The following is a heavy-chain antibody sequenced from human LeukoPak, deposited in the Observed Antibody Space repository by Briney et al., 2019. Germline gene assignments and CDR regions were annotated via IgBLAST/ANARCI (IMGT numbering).Heavy chain of an antibody. CDR1: GFTFSSYG. J-gene: IGHJ4*02. D-gene: IGHD3-10*01. CDR3: AKDRSPTMVRGVMLAFDY. Sequence: GGSLRLSCAASGFTFSSYGMHWVRQAPGKGLEWVAVISYDGSNKYYADSVKGRFTISRDNSKNTLYLQINSLRTEDTAVYYCAKDRSPTMVRGVMLAFDYWGQGTLVTVSS. CDR2: ISYDGSNK. V-gene: IGHV3-30*18.